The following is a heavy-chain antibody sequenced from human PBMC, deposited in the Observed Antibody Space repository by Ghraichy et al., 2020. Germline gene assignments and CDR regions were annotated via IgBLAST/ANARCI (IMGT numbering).Heavy chain of an antibody. J-gene: IGHJ5*02. V-gene: IGHV3-23*01. CDR2: IARSGSA. CDR3: SRYSGWNPSSYFFKS. D-gene: IGHD3-9*01. CDR1: GFNFGDFA. Sequence: GGSLRLSCAMSGFNFGDFAVGWVRQAPGKGLEWVSSIARSGSADYTDSVKGRFTISRDNSTNILYLHMSSLRAADTATYYCSRYSGWNPSSYFFKSWGQGTLVTVSS.